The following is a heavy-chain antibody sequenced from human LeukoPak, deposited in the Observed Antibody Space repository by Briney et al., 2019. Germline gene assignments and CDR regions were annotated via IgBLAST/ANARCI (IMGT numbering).Heavy chain of an antibody. D-gene: IGHD1-7*01. CDR2: ISSSGSTI. J-gene: IGHJ3*02. CDR1: GFTFSDYY. CDR3: ARDGRVGTTADAIDI. V-gene: IGHV3-11*01. Sequence: GGSLRLSCAASGFTFSDYYMTWIRQAPGKGLEWVSYISSSGSTIYYADSVKGRFTISRDNAKNSLYLQMNSLRAEDTAVYYCARDGRVGTTADAIDIWGQGTMVTVSS.